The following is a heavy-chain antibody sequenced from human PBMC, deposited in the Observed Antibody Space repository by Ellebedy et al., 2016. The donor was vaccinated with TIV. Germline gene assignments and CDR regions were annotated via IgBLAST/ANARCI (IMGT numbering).Heavy chain of an antibody. Sequence: GGSLRLSXKGSGYSFTSYWISWVRQMPGKGLEWMGRIDPSDSYTNYSPSFQGHVTISADKSISTAYLQWSSLKASDTAMYYCARGITMVRGVIISDYYGMDVWGQGTTVTVSS. CDR1: GYSFTSYW. V-gene: IGHV5-10-1*01. J-gene: IGHJ6*02. CDR2: IDPSDSYT. D-gene: IGHD3-10*01. CDR3: ARGITMVRGVIISDYYGMDV.